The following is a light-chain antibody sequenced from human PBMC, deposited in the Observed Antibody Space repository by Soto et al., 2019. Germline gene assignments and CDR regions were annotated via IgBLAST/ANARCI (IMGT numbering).Light chain of an antibody. CDR3: VLFMGGGISV. CDR2: STN. Sequence: QTVVTQEPSFSVSPGGTVTLTCSLSSGSVSTSYYPSWYQQTPGQAPRTLIYSTNTRSSGVPDRFSGSILGNKAALTITGAQTDDESDYYCVLFMGGGISVFGGGTKLTVL. CDR1: SGSVSTSYY. V-gene: IGLV8-61*01. J-gene: IGLJ2*01.